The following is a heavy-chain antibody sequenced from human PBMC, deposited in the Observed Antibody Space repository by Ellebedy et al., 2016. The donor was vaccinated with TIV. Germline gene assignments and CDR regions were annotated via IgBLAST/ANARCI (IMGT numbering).Heavy chain of an antibody. CDR1: GFTFSSYS. V-gene: IGHV3-21*01. J-gene: IGHJ6*02. CDR2: ISSSSTYI. Sequence: GGSLRLSCVASGFTFSSYSLNWVRLAPGKGLEWVSSISSSSTYIYYADSVKGRFTISRDNAENSLFLQMSSLRAEDTAVYYCARDVLMVYATLSYGMDVWGQGTTVTVSS. D-gene: IGHD2-8*01. CDR3: ARDVLMVYATLSYGMDV.